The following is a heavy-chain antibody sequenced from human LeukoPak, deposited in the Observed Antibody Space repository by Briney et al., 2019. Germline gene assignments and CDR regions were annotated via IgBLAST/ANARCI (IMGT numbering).Heavy chain of an antibody. CDR1: GGAISNTSYY. CDR3: ARLRSCGGNRGTDY. CDR2: ASYSGST. Sequence: SETLSLTCTVSGGAISNTSYYWGWIRQPPGNGLEWIGSASYSGSTYYNPSLESRVIISVDTSKNQFSLRLSSVTAADTAIYYCARLRSCGGNRGTDYWGQGTLVAVSS. V-gene: IGHV4-39*01. J-gene: IGHJ4*02. D-gene: IGHD4-23*01.